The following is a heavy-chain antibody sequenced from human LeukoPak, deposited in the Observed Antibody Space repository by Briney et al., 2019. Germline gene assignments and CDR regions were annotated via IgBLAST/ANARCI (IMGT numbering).Heavy chain of an antibody. J-gene: IGHJ6*02. CDR2: ISYDGSNK. D-gene: IGHD3-9*01. CDR3: ARDCRAFRYYDISDYYYYYGMDV. Sequence: GGSLRLSCAASGFTFSSYAMHWVRQAPGKGLEWVAVISYDGSNKYYADSVKGRFTISRDNSKNTLYLQMNSLRAEDTAVYYCARDCRAFRYYDISDYYYYYGMDVWGQGTTVTVSS. CDR1: GFTFSSYA. V-gene: IGHV3-30*04.